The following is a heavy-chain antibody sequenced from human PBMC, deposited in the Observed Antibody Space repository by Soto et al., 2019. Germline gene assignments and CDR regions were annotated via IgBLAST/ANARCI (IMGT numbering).Heavy chain of an antibody. CDR2: IFYSGYS. J-gene: IGHJ5*02. CDR3: ARLYPIVVVPTAMGWFDP. D-gene: IGHD2-2*01. CDR1: GDSISSGGYY. V-gene: IGHV4-31*03. Sequence: QVQLQESGPGLVKPSQTLSLTCTVSGDSISSGGYYWSWIRQSPGKGLEWIGYIFYSGYSYYNPSLKSRLFIAVDTFKNHFSLRLSSVTVADTAVYYCARLYPIVVVPTAMGWFDPWGQGALVTVSS.